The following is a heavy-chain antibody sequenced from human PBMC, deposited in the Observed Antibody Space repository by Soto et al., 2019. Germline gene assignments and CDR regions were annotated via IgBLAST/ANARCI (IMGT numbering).Heavy chain of an antibody. J-gene: IGHJ4*02. CDR3: AKGVGDFYDSSAFYKPLRY. D-gene: IGHD3-22*01. CDR2: ISASGGGR. V-gene: IGHV3-23*01. Sequence: EVQLLESGGGLIQPGGSLRLSCAASGFTFSTLAITWVRQAPGKGLEWVALISASGGGRHYIDSVKGRFTISRDNAENTLYLNLNSLRAEDTAIYYCAKGVGDFYDSSAFYKPLRYWGQGTLVTVSS. CDR1: GFTFSTLA.